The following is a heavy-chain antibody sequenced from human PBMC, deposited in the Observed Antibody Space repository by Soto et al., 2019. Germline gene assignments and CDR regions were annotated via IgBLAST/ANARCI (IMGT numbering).Heavy chain of an antibody. V-gene: IGHV3-48*01. CDR3: ARDDPVVRGYHDWFDP. CDR1: GFTFSSYS. J-gene: IGHJ5*02. D-gene: IGHD6-25*01. Sequence: GGSLRLSCAASGFTFSSYSMNWVRQAPGKGLEWVSYISSSSSTIYYADSVKGRFTISRDNAKNSLYLQMNSLRAEDTAVYYCARDDPVVRGYHDWFDPWGQGTLVTVSS. CDR2: ISSSSSTI.